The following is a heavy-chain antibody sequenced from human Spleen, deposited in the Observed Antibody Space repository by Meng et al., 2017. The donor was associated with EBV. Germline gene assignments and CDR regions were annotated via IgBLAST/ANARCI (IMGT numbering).Heavy chain of an antibody. CDR2: ISSNGDST. Sequence: EVQLVESGGGVVEPGGSLRLSCATSGVTFSTYAMHWVRQAPGKGLECVSGISSNGDSTYYADSVKGRFTISRDNSKNTVYLQMGSLRPEDMAEYYCARWVDGYYDYWGQGTLVTVAS. CDR1: GVTFSTYA. D-gene: IGHD2-21*02. V-gene: IGHV3-64*07. CDR3: ARWVDGYYDY. J-gene: IGHJ4*02.